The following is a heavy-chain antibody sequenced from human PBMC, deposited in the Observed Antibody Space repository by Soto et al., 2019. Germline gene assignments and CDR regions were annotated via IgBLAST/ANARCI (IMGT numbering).Heavy chain of an antibody. CDR3: AKDLRGSSTFGAEYFQH. Sequence: GGSLRLSCAASGFTFSSYAMSWVRQAPGKGLEWVSAISGSGGSTYYADSVKGRFTISRDNSKNTLYLQMNSLRAEDTAVYYCAKDLRGSSTFGAEYFQHWGQGTLVTVSS. CDR2: ISGSGGST. D-gene: IGHD2-15*01. CDR1: GFTFSSYA. J-gene: IGHJ1*01. V-gene: IGHV3-23*01.